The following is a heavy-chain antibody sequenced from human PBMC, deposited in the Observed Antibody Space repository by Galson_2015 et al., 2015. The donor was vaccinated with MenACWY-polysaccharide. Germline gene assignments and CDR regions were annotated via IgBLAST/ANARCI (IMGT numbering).Heavy chain of an antibody. J-gene: IGHJ4*02. CDR3: ARDRVDVPVIEAHTIFDY. D-gene: IGHD2-2*01. CDR1: GFTFSSHW. CDR2: INSDASII. Sequence: SLRLSCAASGFTFSSHWMHWVRQAPGEGRVWVSRINSDASIINYADTMKGRFTISRDNAKNTLYLEMNSLRAEDTAIYFCARDRVDVPVIEAHTIFDYWGQGVLVTVSS. V-gene: IGHV3-74*01.